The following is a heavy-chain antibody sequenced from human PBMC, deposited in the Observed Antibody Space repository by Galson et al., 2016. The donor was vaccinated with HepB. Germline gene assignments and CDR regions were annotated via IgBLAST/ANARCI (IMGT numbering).Heavy chain of an antibody. CDR1: GFTFSDHY. V-gene: IGHV3-72*01. CDR3: ARVTSFVRDIGTLDL. Sequence: SLRLSCAASGFTFSDHYMDWVRQAPGKGLEWVGRIRKKANSYTTEYGASVKGRFTISRDDSKDSMYLQMDSLKSEDTAVYHCARVTSFVRDIGTLDLWDHGTLVTVFS. J-gene: IGHJ3*01. D-gene: IGHD5-12*01. CDR2: IRKKANSYTT.